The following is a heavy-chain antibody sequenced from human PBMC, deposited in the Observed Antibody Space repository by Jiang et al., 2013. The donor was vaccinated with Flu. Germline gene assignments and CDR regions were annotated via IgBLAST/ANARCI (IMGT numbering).Heavy chain of an antibody. CDR2: WKQVMVRE. CDR1: TFGDYG. J-gene: IGHJ4*02. V-gene: IGHV3-49*03. D-gene: IGHD3-10*01. CDR3: SRDLVRDVIIIPSGYCDY. Sequence: TFGDYGMSWFRQASTEGGWSGRFHWKQVMVREEYTTASVRGRFTISRDDSKSVAYLQMNSLKTEDTALYSCSRDLVRDVIIIPSGYCDYWGQGALVTVSS.